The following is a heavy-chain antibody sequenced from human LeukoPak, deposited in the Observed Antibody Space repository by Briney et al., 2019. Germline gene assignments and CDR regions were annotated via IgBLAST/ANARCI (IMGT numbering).Heavy chain of an antibody. D-gene: IGHD6-19*01. V-gene: IGHV4-59*01. CDR1: RGSISTYY. CDR3: ARSRSSSPYYFDT. CDR2: VFYSGTT. J-gene: IGHJ4*02. Sequence: PSETLSLTCSVSRGSISTYYWSWIRQPPGKGLEWIGFVFYSGTTNSNPSVKSRVSVSVDMSKNHLSLELTSVTAADSAVYYCARSRSSSPYYFDTWGQGTLVTVSS.